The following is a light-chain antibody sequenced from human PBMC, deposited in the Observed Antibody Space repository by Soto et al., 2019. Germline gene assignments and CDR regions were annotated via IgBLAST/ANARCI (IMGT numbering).Light chain of an antibody. CDR2: GVS. CDR1: QSVSSK. Sequence: EIVMTRSPATLTVSPGESATLSCRASQSVSSKLAWFQQKPGQAPSLLIYGVSTRATGVPVRLSGSGSGTEFNLTINRLQSEDFAVYYCQQYNNWPHTFGQGTKVDIK. V-gene: IGKV3-15*01. J-gene: IGKJ2*01. CDR3: QQYNNWPHT.